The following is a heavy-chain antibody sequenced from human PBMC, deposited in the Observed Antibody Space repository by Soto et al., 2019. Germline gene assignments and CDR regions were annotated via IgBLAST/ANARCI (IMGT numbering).Heavy chain of an antibody. V-gene: IGHV1-18*01. Sequence: ASVKVSCKASGYTFSNFGISWVRQAPGEGLEWMGWINAGNGKTKYSQKFQGRVTITRDTSASTAYMELSSLRSDDTAVYYCAREGDVPYYYCGMDVWGQGTTVTVSS. CDR2: INAGNGKT. D-gene: IGHD2-21*02. CDR1: GYTFSNFG. CDR3: AREGDVPYYYCGMDV. J-gene: IGHJ6*02.